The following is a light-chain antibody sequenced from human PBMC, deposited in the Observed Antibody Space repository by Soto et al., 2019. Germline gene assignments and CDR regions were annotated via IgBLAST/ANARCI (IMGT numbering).Light chain of an antibody. CDR3: CSYISTTTPWV. CDR1: SSDVGGSYY. J-gene: IGLJ3*02. CDR2: DVT. Sequence: QTVVTQPASVSGSPGQSITIACAATSSDVGGSYYVSWYQQHPGKAPKLIIYDVTNRPSGVSNRFSGSKSGNTASLTISGLQAEDEADYYCCSYISTTTPWVFGTGTKVTVL. V-gene: IGLV2-14*03.